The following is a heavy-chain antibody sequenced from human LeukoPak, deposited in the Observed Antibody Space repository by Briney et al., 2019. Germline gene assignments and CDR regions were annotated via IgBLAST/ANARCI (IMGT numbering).Heavy chain of an antibody. Sequence: PGRSLRLSCAASGFTFSSYGMHWVRQAPGKGLEWVAVISYDGSNKYYADSVKGRFTISRDNSKNTLYLQMNSLRAEDTAVYYCAKDALGYCSGGSCSTRSWFDPWGQGTLATVSS. J-gene: IGHJ5*02. CDR1: GFTFSSYG. CDR2: ISYDGSNK. CDR3: AKDALGYCSGGSCSTRSWFDP. V-gene: IGHV3-30*18. D-gene: IGHD2-15*01.